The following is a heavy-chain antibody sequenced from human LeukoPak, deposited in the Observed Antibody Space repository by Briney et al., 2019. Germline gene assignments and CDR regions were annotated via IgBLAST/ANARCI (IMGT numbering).Heavy chain of an antibody. CDR1: GFTFSSYG. Sequence: GSLRLSCAASGFTFSSYGMHWVRQAPGKGLEWVAVISYDGSNKYYADSVKGRFTISRDNSKNTLYLQMNSLRAEDTAVYYCARVQYYDSVDYYYYYMDVWGKGTTATISS. CDR3: ARVQYYDSVDYYYYYMDV. CDR2: ISYDGSNK. V-gene: IGHV3-30*03. D-gene: IGHD3-22*01. J-gene: IGHJ6*03.